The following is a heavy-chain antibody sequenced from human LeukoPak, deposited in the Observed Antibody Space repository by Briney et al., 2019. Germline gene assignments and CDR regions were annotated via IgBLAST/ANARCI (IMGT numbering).Heavy chain of an antibody. D-gene: IGHD4-23*01. Sequence: SETLSLTCTVSGGSLSSYYWSWIRQPPAKGLEWIGYIYYSGSTNYNPSLKSRVTITVDTSKNQFSLKLSSVTAADTAVYYCARLSGRGGKGFWFDPWGQGTLVTVSS. J-gene: IGHJ5*02. V-gene: IGHV4-59*08. CDR1: GGSLSSYY. CDR2: IYYSGST. CDR3: ARLSGRGGKGFWFDP.